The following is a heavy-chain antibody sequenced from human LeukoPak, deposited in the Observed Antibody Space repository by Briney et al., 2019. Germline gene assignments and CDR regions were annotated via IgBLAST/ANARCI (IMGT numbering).Heavy chain of an antibody. CDR1: GGSISSGSYY. D-gene: IGHD5-24*01. CDR3: ARADGYNAFDY. V-gene: IGHV4-61*02. CDR2: IYTSGST. J-gene: IGHJ4*02. Sequence: SETLSLTCTVSGGSISSGSYYWGWIRQPAGKGLEWIGRIYTSGSTNYNPSPKSRVTISVDTSKNQFSLKLSSVTAADTAVYYCARADGYNAFDYWGQGTLVTVSS.